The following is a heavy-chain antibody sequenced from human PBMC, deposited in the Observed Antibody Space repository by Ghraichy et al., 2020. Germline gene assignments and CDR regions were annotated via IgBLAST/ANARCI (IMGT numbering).Heavy chain of an antibody. J-gene: IGHJ4*02. CDR2: IYHSGST. CDR3: ASAVSGRRGLDY. CDR1: GVSISTNMW. V-gene: IGHV4/OR15-8*01. D-gene: IGHD6-19*01. Sequence: SQTLSLTCSVSGVSISTNMWWTWVRQPPGKGLEWIGEIYHSGSTTYNPSLESRVTISVDKSKNQFSLRLNSVTAADTAVYYCASAVSGRRGLDYWGQGTLVTGSS.